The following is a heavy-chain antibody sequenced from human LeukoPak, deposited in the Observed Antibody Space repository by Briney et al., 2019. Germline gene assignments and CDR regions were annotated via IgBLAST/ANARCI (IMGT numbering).Heavy chain of an antibody. CDR3: ARLRGYSYGYEEGYYFDY. V-gene: IGHV1-2*06. CDR1: GYTFTGCY. J-gene: IGHJ4*02. D-gene: IGHD5-18*01. CDR2: INPNSGGT. Sequence: ASVKVSCKASGYTFTGCYMHWVRQAPGQGLEWMGRINPNSGGTNYAQKFQGRVTMTRDTSISTAYMELSRLRSDDTAVYYCARLRGYSYGYEEGYYFDYWGQGTLVTVSS.